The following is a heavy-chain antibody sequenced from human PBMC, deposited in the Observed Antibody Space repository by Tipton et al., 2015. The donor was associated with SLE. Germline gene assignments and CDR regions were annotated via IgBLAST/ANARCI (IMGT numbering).Heavy chain of an antibody. CDR3: ARDLAIFGVVPFNYMDI. V-gene: IGHV4-4*08. J-gene: IGHJ6*03. CDR1: GGSISGYY. CDR2: IYGSGST. Sequence: TLSLTCTVSGGSISGYYCTWIRQPPGKGLEWIGYIYGSGSTNYNPSLKSRLIISVDTSKNQFSLKLNSVTAADTAVYYCARDLAIFGVVPFNYMDIWGKGTTVTVSS. D-gene: IGHD3-3*01.